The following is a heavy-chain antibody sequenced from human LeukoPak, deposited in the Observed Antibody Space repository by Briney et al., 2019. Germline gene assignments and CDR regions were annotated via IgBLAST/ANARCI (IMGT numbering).Heavy chain of an antibody. V-gene: IGHV7-4-1*02. J-gene: IGHJ4*02. CDR2: INTNTGNP. Sequence: ASVKVSCKASGYTFTTYAMNWVRQAPGQGLEWMGWINTNTGNPIYAQGFTGRFVFSLDTSVSTAYLQISSLKAEDTAVYYCARDLLGSATSYSSGAWDYWGQGTLVTVSS. CDR3: ARDLLGSATSYSSGAWDY. D-gene: IGHD3-9*01. CDR1: GYTFTTYA.